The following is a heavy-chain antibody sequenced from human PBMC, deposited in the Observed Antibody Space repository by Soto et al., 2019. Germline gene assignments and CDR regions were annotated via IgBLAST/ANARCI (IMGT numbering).Heavy chain of an antibody. J-gene: IGHJ4*02. CDR1: GYTFTSYA. Sequence: GASVKVSCKASGYTFTSYAMHWVRQAPGQRLEWMGWINAGNGNTKYSQKFQGRVTITRDTSASTAYMELSSLRSEDTAVYYCARGYSSSWESGYWGQGTLVTVSS. D-gene: IGHD6-13*01. CDR2: INAGNGNT. CDR3: ARGYSSSWESGY. V-gene: IGHV1-3*01.